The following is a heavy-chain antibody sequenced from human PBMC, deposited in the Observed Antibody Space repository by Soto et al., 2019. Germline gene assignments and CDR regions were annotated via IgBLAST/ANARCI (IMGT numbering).Heavy chain of an antibody. CDR2: IIPIFGTA. D-gene: IGHD3-16*01. J-gene: IGHJ3*02. CDR1: GGTFSRYA. V-gene: IGHV1-69*13. Sequence: SAKGSCKASGGTFSRYAISWVRQAPGQGLEWMGGIIPIFGTANYAQKFQGRVTITADESTSTAYMELSSLRSEHTAVYCCATPLNVDAFDIWGQGTMVTVSS. CDR3: ATPLNVDAFDI.